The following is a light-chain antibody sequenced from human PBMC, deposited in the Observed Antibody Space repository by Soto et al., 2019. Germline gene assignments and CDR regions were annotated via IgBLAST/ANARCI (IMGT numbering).Light chain of an antibody. V-gene: IGLV2-8*01. Sequence: QSALTQPPSASGSPGQSVTISCTGTSSDVGGYNYVSWYQQHPGKVPKLMIYKVTKRPSGVPDRFSGSKSGNTASLTVSGLQVEDEADYYCSSFAGSRYVFGTGTKLTV. J-gene: IGLJ1*01. CDR1: SSDVGGYNY. CDR3: SSFAGSRYV. CDR2: KVT.